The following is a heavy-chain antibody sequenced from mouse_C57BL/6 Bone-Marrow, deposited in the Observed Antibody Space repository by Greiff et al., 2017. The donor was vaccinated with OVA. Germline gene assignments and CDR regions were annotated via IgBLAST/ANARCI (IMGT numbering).Heavy chain of an antibody. V-gene: IGHV5-6*01. Sequence: DVHLVESGGDLVKPGGSLKLSCAASGFTFSSYGMSWVRQTPDKRLEWVATISSGGSYTYYPDSVKGRCTISRDNAKNTLYLQMSSLKSEDTAMYYCARHHYGNYIDYWGQGTTLTVSS. CDR2: ISSGGSYT. CDR1: GFTFSSYG. J-gene: IGHJ2*01. CDR3: ARHHYGNYIDY. D-gene: IGHD2-1*01.